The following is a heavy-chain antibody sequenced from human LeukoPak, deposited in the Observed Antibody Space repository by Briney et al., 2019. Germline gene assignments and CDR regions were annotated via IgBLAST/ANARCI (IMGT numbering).Heavy chain of an antibody. D-gene: IGHD3-22*01. CDR1: GGSISSYY. Sequence: PSQTLSLTCTVSGGSISSYYWSWIRQPAGKGLEWIGRIHSSGSTNYNPSLKSRVTISVDTSKNQFSLKLSSVTAADTAVYYCARDRYYYDSSGYAFDIWGQGTMVTVSS. CDR3: ARDRYYYDSSGYAFDI. CDR2: IHSSGST. V-gene: IGHV4-4*07. J-gene: IGHJ3*02.